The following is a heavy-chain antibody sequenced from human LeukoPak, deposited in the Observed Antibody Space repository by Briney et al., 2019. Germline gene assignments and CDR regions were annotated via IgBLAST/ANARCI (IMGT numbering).Heavy chain of an antibody. J-gene: IGHJ6*03. CDR1: GFTFSTFW. CDR3: TKGGGYEAQYYYYYLDV. CDR2: INHDGSST. D-gene: IGHD5-12*01. V-gene: IGHV3-74*01. Sequence: GGSLRLSCATSGFTFSTFWMHWVRQAPGKGLVWVSRINHDGSSTNYADSVKGRFTISRDNSKNTLYLQMKSLRAEDTAVYYCTKGGGYEAQYYYYYLDVWGKGTTVTISS.